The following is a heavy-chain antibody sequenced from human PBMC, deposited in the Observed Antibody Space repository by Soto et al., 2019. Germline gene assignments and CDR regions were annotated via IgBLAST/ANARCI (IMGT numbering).Heavy chain of an antibody. Sequence: SETLSVTCTVSGGSISSYYWSWSRQPPGKGLEWIGYIYYSGSTNYNPSLKSRVTISVDTSKNQFSLKLSSVTAADTAVYYCARASGGYSSSSHFDYWGQGTLVTVSS. CDR1: GGSISSYY. J-gene: IGHJ4*02. D-gene: IGHD5-12*01. CDR2: IYYSGST. V-gene: IGHV4-59*01. CDR3: ARASGGYSSSSHFDY.